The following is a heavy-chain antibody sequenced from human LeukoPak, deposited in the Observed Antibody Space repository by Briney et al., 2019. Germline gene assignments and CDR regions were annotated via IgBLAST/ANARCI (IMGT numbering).Heavy chain of an antibody. CDR2: ISSSSSTI. J-gene: IGHJ4*02. CDR3: ARSDYDFWSGYYTGNFDY. CDR1: GFTFSSYS. Sequence: GGSLRLSCAASGFTFSSYSMNWVRQAPGKGLEWVSYISSSSSTIYYADSVKGRFTISRDNAKNSLYLQMNSLRAEDTAVYYCARSDYDFWSGYYTGNFDYWGQVTRDTVSS. D-gene: IGHD3-3*01. V-gene: IGHV3-48*01.